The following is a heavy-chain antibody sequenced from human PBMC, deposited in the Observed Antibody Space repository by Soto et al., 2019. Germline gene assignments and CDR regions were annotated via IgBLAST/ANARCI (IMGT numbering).Heavy chain of an antibody. D-gene: IGHD3-10*01. CDR2: ISSSGSTI. CDR3: ARVRDYGSGSYYNRGFDY. J-gene: IGHJ4*02. CDR1: GFTFSDYY. V-gene: IGHV3-11*01. Sequence: QVQLVESGGGLVKPGGSLRLSCAASGFTFSDYYMSWIRQAPGKGLEWVSYISSSGSTIYYADSVKGRFTISRANAKNSLYLQMNSLRAEDTAVYYCARVRDYGSGSYYNRGFDYWGQGTLVTVSS.